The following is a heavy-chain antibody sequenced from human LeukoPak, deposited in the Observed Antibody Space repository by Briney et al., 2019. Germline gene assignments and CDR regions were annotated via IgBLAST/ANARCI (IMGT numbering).Heavy chain of an antibody. V-gene: IGHV3-30*18. D-gene: IGHD2-2*01. J-gene: IGHJ4*02. CDR2: ISYDGSNK. CDR1: GFAFGTYG. Sequence: GTSLRLSCAASGFAFGTYGMHWVRQAPGKGLEWVAGISYDGSNKYYSDSVKGRFSISRDNSKSTLYLQMNSLRAEDTAVYYCAKEEIVYCTSTSCPGGYWGQGTLVTVSS. CDR3: AKEEIVYCTSTSCPGGY.